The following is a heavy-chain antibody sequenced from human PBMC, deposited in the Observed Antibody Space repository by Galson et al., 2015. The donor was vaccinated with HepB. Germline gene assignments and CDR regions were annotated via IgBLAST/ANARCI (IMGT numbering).Heavy chain of an antibody. CDR1: GYTFTGYY. D-gene: IGHD5-12*01. J-gene: IGHJ4*02. V-gene: IGHV1-2*02. CDR2: INPNSGST. Sequence: SCKASGYTFTGYYMHWVRQAPGQGLEWMGWINPNSGSTNYAQKFQGRVTMTRDTSISTAYMELSRLRSDDTAVYYCARGEHSGYDYWGQGTLVTVSS. CDR3: ARGEHSGYDY.